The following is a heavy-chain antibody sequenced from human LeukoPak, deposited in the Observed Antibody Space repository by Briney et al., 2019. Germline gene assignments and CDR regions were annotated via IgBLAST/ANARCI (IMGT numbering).Heavy chain of an antibody. Sequence: PGGSLRLSCAASGFTFSDYAMSWVSQAPGKGMEWVSYISSSSSTIYYADSVKGRFTISRDNAKNSLYLQMNSLRPEDTAVYYCARDSALYGDYVLGILDYWGQGTLVTVSS. D-gene: IGHD4-17*01. CDR1: GFTFSDYA. CDR3: ARDSALYGDYVLGILDY. CDR2: ISSSSSTI. J-gene: IGHJ4*02. V-gene: IGHV3-48*01.